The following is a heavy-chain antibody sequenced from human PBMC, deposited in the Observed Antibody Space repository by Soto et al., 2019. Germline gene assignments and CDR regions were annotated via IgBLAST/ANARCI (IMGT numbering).Heavy chain of an antibody. Sequence: SETLSLTCTVSGGSISSYYWSWIRQPPGKGLEWIGYIYYSGSTNYNPSLKSRVTISVDTSKNQFSLKLSSVTAADTAVYYCARLVVDCSGGSCFTNFDYWGQGTLVTVSS. CDR2: IYYSGST. D-gene: IGHD2-15*01. CDR1: GGSISSYY. V-gene: IGHV4-59*08. CDR3: ARLVVDCSGGSCFTNFDY. J-gene: IGHJ4*02.